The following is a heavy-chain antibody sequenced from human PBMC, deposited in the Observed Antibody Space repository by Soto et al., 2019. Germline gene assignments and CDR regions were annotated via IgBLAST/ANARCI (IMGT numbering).Heavy chain of an antibody. CDR2: IYHSGST. J-gene: IGHJ6*02. D-gene: IGHD3-10*01. V-gene: IGHV4-4*02. CDR1: GGSISSSNW. Sequence: LSLTCAVSGGSISSSNWWSWVRQPPGKGLEWIGEIYHSGSTNYNPSLKSRVTISVDKSKNQFSLKLSSVTAADTAVYYCASLWFGEFPTYYGMDVWGQGTTVTVSS. CDR3: ASLWFGEFPTYYGMDV.